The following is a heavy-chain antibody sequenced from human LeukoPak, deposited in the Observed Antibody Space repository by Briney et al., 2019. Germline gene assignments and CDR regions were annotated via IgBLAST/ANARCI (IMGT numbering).Heavy chain of an antibody. Sequence: GGSLRLSCAASGFTFSSYAMHWVRQAPGQGLEWLAVISYDGSNKYYADSVKGRFTISRDNSKNTLYLQMNSLRAEDTAVYYCAIGTDPQQLVLFDYWGQGTLVTVSS. CDR1: GFTFSSYA. J-gene: IGHJ4*02. CDR3: AIGTDPQQLVLFDY. CDR2: ISYDGSNK. D-gene: IGHD6-13*01. V-gene: IGHV3-30*03.